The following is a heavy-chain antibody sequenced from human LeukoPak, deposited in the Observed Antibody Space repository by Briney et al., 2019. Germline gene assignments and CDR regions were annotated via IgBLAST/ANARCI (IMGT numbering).Heavy chain of an antibody. CDR3: AELGITMIGGV. CDR1: GFTFSSFG. V-gene: IGHV3-23*01. CDR2: ISGSGGST. D-gene: IGHD3-10*02. J-gene: IGHJ6*04. Sequence: GGSLRLSCAASGFTFSSFGMSWVRQAPGKGLEWVSSISGSGGSTYYADSVKGRFTISRDNSQNTLYLQMNSLRAEDTAVYYCAELGITMIGGVWGKGTTVTISS.